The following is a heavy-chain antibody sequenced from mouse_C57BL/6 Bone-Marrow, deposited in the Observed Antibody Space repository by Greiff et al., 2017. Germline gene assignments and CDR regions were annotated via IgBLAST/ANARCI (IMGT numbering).Heavy chain of an antibody. CDR3: ARLYGNSFAY. V-gene: IGHV1-18*01. CDR2: INPNNGGT. CDR1: GYTFTDYN. J-gene: IGHJ3*01. D-gene: IGHD2-1*01. Sequence: EVQLQQSGPELVKPGASVKIPCKASGYTFTDYNMDWVKQSHGKSLEWIGDINPNNGGTIYNQKFKGKATLTVDKSSSTAYMELRSLTSEDTAVYYCARLYGNSFAYWGQGTLVTVSA.